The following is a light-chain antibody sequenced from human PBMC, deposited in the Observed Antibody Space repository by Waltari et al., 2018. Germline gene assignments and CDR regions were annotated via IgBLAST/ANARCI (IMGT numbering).Light chain of an antibody. Sequence: YDLTQPPSVSVSPGQTASTTSSGDQLATTDVSLYQQKPGQSPALVIYRDSQRPSGIPQRFSGSNSANTGTLTISGTQVMDEADYYCLAWDTTTARYVFGTGTKVSVL. CDR1: QLATTD. V-gene: IGLV3-1*01. CDR2: RDS. CDR3: LAWDTTTARYV. J-gene: IGLJ1*01.